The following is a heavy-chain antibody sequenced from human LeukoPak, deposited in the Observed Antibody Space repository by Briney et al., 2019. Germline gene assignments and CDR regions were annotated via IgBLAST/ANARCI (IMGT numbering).Heavy chain of an antibody. Sequence: SETLSLTCAVYGGSFSGYYWSWIRQPPGKGLEWIGEINHSGSTNYNPSLKSRVTISVDTSKNQFSLKLSPVTAADTAVYYCARRRLATIRGGIDYWGQGTLVTVSS. CDR3: ARRRLATIRGGIDY. D-gene: IGHD5-24*01. CDR2: INHSGST. CDR1: GGSFSGYY. V-gene: IGHV4-34*01. J-gene: IGHJ4*02.